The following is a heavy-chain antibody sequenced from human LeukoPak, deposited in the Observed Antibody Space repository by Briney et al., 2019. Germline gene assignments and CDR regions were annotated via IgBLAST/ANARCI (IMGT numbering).Heavy chain of an antibody. CDR1: GFTFSNAW. V-gene: IGHV3-15*01. J-gene: IGHJ4*02. Sequence: PGGSLRLSCAASGFTFSNAWMSWVRQAPGKGLEWVGRIKSKTDGGTTDYAAPVKGRFTISRDDSKNTLYLQMNSLKTEDTAVYYCTTDTARRIQLWHYYFDYWGQGTLVTVSS. CDR3: TTDTARRIQLWHYYFDY. CDR2: IKSKTDGGTT. D-gene: IGHD5-18*01.